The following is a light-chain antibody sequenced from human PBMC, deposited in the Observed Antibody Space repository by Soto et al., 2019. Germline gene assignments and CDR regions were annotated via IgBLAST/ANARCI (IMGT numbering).Light chain of an antibody. J-gene: IGKJ2*01. CDR2: DAS. V-gene: IGKV1-33*01. CDR3: QQFGNPMYT. Sequence: DIQMTQSPSSLSASVGDSVTITCQASQDISNHLNWYQQKPGKAPKLLIYDASNLERGVASRFSGSGSGTDFTFTISSLQPEDFATYFCQQFGNPMYTFGQGTKLEIK. CDR1: QDISNH.